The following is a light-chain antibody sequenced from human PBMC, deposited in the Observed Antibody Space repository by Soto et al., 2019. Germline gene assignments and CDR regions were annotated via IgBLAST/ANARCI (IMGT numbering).Light chain of an antibody. V-gene: IGLV2-8*01. CDR2: EVS. J-gene: IGLJ1*01. CDR3: SSYAGSNNPYV. CDR1: SSDVGGYNY. Sequence: QDVLTEHPSASGSPGQSVTISCTGTSSDVGGYNYVSRYQQHPGKAPKLMIYEVSKRPSGVPDRFSGSKSGNTASLTVSGLQAEDEADYYCSSYAGSNNPYVFGTGTKVTVL.